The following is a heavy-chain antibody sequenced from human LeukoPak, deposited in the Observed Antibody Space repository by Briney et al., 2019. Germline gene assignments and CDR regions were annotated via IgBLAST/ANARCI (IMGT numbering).Heavy chain of an antibody. CDR2: INPNSGGT. Sequence: ASVKVSCKASEYSFTDYYIHWVRQAPGQGLEWMGWINPNSGGTNSAQKFQVRITLPRDTSISTAYMELSRLRSDDTAVYYCAAGPVYDYFEFWGQGTLVTVSS. J-gene: IGHJ4*02. CDR1: EYSFTDYY. V-gene: IGHV1-2*02. CDR3: AAGPVYDYFEF. D-gene: IGHD3-22*01.